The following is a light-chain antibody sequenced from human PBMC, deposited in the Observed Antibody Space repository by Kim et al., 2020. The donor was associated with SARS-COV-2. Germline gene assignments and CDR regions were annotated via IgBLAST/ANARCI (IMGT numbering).Light chain of an antibody. Sequence: PGQTASITCSGDNLGNKYACWYQQKPGQSPVLVTYQHIKRPSGIPERFSGSNSGNTATLTISGTQAMDEADYYCQAWDSSTANWVFGGGTQLTVL. CDR2: QHI. V-gene: IGLV3-1*01. CDR1: NLGNKY. CDR3: QAWDSSTANWV. J-gene: IGLJ3*02.